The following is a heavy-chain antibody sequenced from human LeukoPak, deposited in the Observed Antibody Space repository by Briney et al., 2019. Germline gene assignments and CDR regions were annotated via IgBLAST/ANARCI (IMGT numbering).Heavy chain of an antibody. V-gene: IGHV3-7*01. Sequence: GGSLRLSCAASGFTFSSYWMTWVRQAPGKGLEWVANIKQDGSEKYYVDSVKGRFTISRDNAKNSMYLQMNSLRAEDTAVYYCARGPAMVRGVIVYWGQGTLVTVSS. CDR3: ARGPAMVRGVIVY. D-gene: IGHD3-10*01. CDR1: GFTFSSYW. J-gene: IGHJ4*02. CDR2: IKQDGSEK.